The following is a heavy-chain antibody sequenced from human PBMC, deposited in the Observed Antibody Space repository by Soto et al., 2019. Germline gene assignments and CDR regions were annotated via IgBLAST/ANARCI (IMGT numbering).Heavy chain of an antibody. J-gene: IGHJ6*03. Sequence: EVQLVESGGGLVQPGGSLRLSCAASGFTFSSYSMNWVRQAPGKGLEWVSYISSSSSTIYYADSVKGRFTISRDNAKNALYLQMNSLRAEDTAVYYCARAGSDYYYYYMDVWGKGTTVTVSS. CDR3: ARAGSDYYYYYMDV. CDR1: GFTFSSYS. CDR2: ISSSSSTI. V-gene: IGHV3-48*01. D-gene: IGHD2-15*01.